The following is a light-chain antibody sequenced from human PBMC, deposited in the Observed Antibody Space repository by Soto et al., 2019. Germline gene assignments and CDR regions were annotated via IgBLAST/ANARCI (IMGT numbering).Light chain of an antibody. CDR1: SSDVRGYNY. J-gene: IGLJ2*01. V-gene: IGLV2-14*01. CDR3: SSYTSSSTGV. Sequence: QSALTQPASVSGSPGQSITISCTGTSSDVRGYNYVSWYQQHPGKAPKLMIYDVSNRPSGVSNRFSGSKSGNTASLTISGLQAEDEADYYCSSYTSSSTGVFGGGTKVTVL. CDR2: DVS.